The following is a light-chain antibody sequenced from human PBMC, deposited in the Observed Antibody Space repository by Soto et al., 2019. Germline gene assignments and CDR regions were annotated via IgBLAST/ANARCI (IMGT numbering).Light chain of an antibody. Sequence: QSVLTQPPSVSAAPGKKVTISCSGTIFDVGDNFVSWYQHFPGTAPKLLIYDDDRRPSGIPDRFSASKSGTSATLRIARVQPGDEADYYCASRDTDVNAVFGGGTKLTVL. CDR1: IFDVGDNF. V-gene: IGLV1-51*01. CDR2: DDD. CDR3: ASRDTDVNAV. J-gene: IGLJ2*01.